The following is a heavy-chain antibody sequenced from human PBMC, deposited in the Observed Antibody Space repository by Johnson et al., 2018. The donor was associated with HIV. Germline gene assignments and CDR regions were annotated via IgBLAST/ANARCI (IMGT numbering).Heavy chain of an antibody. CDR2: IRYDGSTK. CDR1: GFTFSSYA. D-gene: IGHD6-6*01. J-gene: IGHJ3*02. Sequence: QVQLVESGGGVVQPGRSLRLSCAASGFTFSSYAMHWVRQAPGKGLEWVAFIRYDGSTKYYVDSVKGRFTNSRDNAKNSLDLEMNSLRAEDTAVYYCARVAQSIAARPEAFDIWGQGTMVTVSS. CDR3: ARVAQSIAARPEAFDI. V-gene: IGHV3-33*08.